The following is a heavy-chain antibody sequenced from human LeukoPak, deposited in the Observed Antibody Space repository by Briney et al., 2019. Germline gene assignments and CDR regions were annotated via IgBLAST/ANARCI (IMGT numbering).Heavy chain of an antibody. D-gene: IGHD6-13*01. V-gene: IGHV1-69*01. Sequence: SVKVSCKASGGTFSSYAISWVRQAPGQGLEWMGGIIPIFGTANYAQKFQGRVTITADESTSTAYMESSSLRSEDTAVYYCARGWGSGIVAAGTGGDFDYWGQGTLVTVSS. CDR1: GGTFSSYA. J-gene: IGHJ4*02. CDR3: ARGWGSGIVAAGTGGDFDY. CDR2: IIPIFGTA.